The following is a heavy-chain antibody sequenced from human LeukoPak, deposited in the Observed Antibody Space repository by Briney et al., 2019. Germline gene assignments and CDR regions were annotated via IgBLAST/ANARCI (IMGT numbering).Heavy chain of an antibody. V-gene: IGHV3-64D*06. J-gene: IGHJ6*02. Sequence: GGSLRLSCLASGFTFSSYAMHWVRQAPRKGLEYVSAISYNGGSTHYADSVKGRFTISRDNSKNTLFLQMSSLRTEDTAVYYCVKDDVYYYDSSGSYPTVWGQGTTVTVSS. CDR2: ISYNGGST. CDR3: VKDDVYYYDSSGSYPTV. D-gene: IGHD3-22*01. CDR1: GFTFSSYA.